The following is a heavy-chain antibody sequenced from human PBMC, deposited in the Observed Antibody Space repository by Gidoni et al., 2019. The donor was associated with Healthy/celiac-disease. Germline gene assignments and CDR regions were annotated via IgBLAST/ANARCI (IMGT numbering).Heavy chain of an antibody. CDR2: ISGSGGST. J-gene: IGHJ4*02. CDR3: AKGTIVVVPAAMFG. CDR1: GCTFRSYA. V-gene: IGHV3-23*01. Sequence: EVQMLESGGGVVQPGGCLRLSCAASGCTFRSYAMSWVRQAPGNGLEWVSAISGSGGSTYYADSVKGRFTISRDNSKNTLYLQMNSLRAEDTAVYYCAKGTIVVVPAAMFGWGQGTLVTVSS. D-gene: IGHD2-2*01.